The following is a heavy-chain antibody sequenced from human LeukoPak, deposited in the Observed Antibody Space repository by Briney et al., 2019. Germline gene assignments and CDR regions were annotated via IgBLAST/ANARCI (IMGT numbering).Heavy chain of an antibody. D-gene: IGHD6-13*01. V-gene: IGHV4-4*07. CDR1: GGSISSYY. CDR2: IYTSGST. J-gene: IGHJ6*02. CDR3: ARLYSSSWFTSDYYYYYGMDV. Sequence: ASETLSLTCTVSGGSISSYYWSWIRQPAGKGLEWIGRIYTSGSTNYNPSLKSRVTMSVDTSKNQFSLKLSSVTAADTAVYYCARLYSSSWFTSDYYYYYGMDVWGQGTTVTVSS.